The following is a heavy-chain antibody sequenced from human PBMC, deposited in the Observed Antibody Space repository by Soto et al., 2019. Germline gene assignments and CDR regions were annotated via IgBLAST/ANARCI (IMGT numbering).Heavy chain of an antibody. CDR3: VKANSFYCSRTSCYAYYFDY. V-gene: IGHV3-23*01. CDR2: ISGSGGST. CDR1: GFTFSNYA. D-gene: IGHD2-2*01. J-gene: IGHJ4*02. Sequence: EVQLLESGGGLVQPGGSLRLSCAASGFTFSNYAMSWLRQAPGKGLEWVSSISGSGGSTYYVDSVKGRFTISRDNSKNTLYLQVNSLRVEDTAVYYCVKANSFYCSRTSCYAYYFDYWGQGTLVTVSS.